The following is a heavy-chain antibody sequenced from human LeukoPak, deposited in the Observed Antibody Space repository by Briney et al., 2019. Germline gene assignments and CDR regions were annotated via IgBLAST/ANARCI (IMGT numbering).Heavy chain of an antibody. CDR2: ISGSGGST. Sequence: PGGSLRLSCAASGFTVSNNYMSWVRQAPGKGLEWVSAISGSGGSTYYADSVKGRFTISRDNSKNTLYLQMNSLRAEDTAVYYCAKGAATAVDYWGQGTLVTVSS. CDR1: GFTVSNNY. D-gene: IGHD2-15*01. J-gene: IGHJ4*02. CDR3: AKGAATAVDY. V-gene: IGHV3-23*01.